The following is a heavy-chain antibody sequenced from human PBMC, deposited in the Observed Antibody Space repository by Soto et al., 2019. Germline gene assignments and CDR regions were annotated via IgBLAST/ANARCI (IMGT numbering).Heavy chain of an antibody. CDR3: GKEYTTSSTSVDY. D-gene: IGHD6-6*01. CDR2: ISGSGDST. Sequence: VGSLRLSCAASGFTFSTYAMIWVRQAPGKGLEWVSAISGSGDSTYYADSVKGRFTISRDTSKNTLYLQTNSLGAEDTAVYYCGKEYTTSSTSVDYWGQGTLVTVSS. V-gene: IGHV3-23*01. CDR1: GFTFSTYA. J-gene: IGHJ4*02.